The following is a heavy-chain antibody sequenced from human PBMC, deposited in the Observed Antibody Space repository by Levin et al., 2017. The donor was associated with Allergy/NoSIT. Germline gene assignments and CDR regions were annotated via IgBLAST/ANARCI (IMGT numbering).Heavy chain of an antibody. CDR2: LYYSVST. CDR3: VAAATLDGSLDY. CDR1: GASISSYY. D-gene: IGHD3-10*01. J-gene: IGHJ4*02. Sequence: PGGSLRLSCTVSGASISSYYWSWIRQPPGKGLEWIGYLYYSVSTRYNPSLKSRVTISLDMSRNHFPLKLNSVTAADTAVYYCVAAATLDGSLDYWGQGTLVTVSS. V-gene: IGHV4-59*01.